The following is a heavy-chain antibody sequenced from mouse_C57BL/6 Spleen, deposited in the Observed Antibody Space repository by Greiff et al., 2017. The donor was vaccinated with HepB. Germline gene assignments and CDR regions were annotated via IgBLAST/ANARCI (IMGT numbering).Heavy chain of an antibody. CDR2: INPNNGGT. CDR1: GYTFTDYY. CDR3: ARTRDYEGAMDY. V-gene: IGHV1-26*01. J-gene: IGHJ4*01. Sequence: EVQLQQSGPELVKPGASVKISCKASGYTFTDYYMNWVKQSHGKSLEWIGDINPNNGGTSYNQKFKGKATLTVDKSSSTAYMELRSLTSEDSAVYYCARTRDYEGAMDYWGQGTSVTVSS. D-gene: IGHD2-4*01.